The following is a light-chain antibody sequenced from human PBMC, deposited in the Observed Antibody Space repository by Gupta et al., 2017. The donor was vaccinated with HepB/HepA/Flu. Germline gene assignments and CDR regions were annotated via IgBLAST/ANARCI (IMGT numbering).Light chain of an antibody. CDR1: SSNIGSKT. Sequence: QSVLTQPPSASGTPGQRVTISCSGSSSNIGSKTVKWYQQVPGTAPKLLIYTSNQRPSGVPDRFSSSKSGTSASLAISGLQSEDEADDYCATWDDSLNGWVFGGGTKLTVL. J-gene: IGLJ3*02. CDR3: ATWDDSLNGWV. CDR2: TSN. V-gene: IGLV1-44*01.